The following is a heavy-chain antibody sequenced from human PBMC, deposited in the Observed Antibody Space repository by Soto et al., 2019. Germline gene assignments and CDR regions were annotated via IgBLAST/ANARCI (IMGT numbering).Heavy chain of an antibody. Sequence: SETLSLTCTVSGGSISTYYWNWIRQPPGKGLESIGYIYYSGSANYSPSLKSRVTISVDTSKNEFSLKLSSVTAADTAIYYCARLLKSYGGALWGQGTLVTVSS. CDR1: GGSISTYY. CDR2: IYYSGSA. V-gene: IGHV4-59*01. CDR3: ARLLKSYGGAL. J-gene: IGHJ4*02. D-gene: IGHD4-17*01.